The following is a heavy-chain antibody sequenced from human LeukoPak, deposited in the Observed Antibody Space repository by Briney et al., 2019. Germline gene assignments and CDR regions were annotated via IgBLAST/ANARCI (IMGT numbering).Heavy chain of an antibody. D-gene: IGHD6-19*01. Sequence: SETLSLTCTVSGGSISSYYWSWIRQPAGKGLEWIGRIYTSGSTNYNPSLKSRVTISVDTSKNQFSLKLSSVTAADTAVYYCARSDFGSGWYARYYFDYWGQGTLVTVSS. V-gene: IGHV4-4*07. CDR1: GGSISSYY. CDR3: ARSDFGSGWYARYYFDY. J-gene: IGHJ4*02. CDR2: IYTSGST.